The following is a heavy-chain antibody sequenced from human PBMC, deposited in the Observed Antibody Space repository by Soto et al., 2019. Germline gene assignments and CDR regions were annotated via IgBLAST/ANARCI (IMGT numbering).Heavy chain of an antibody. CDR1: GFTFSSYA. V-gene: IGHV3-23*01. Sequence: PWGSLRLSCAASGFTFSSYAMSWVRQAPGKGLEWVSAISGSGGSTYYADSVKGRFTISRDNSKNTLYLQMNSLRAEDTAVYYCAKSGAARPHYYYSMDVWGKGTTVTVSS. D-gene: IGHD6-6*01. CDR3: AKSGAARPHYYYSMDV. CDR2: ISGSGGST. J-gene: IGHJ6*03.